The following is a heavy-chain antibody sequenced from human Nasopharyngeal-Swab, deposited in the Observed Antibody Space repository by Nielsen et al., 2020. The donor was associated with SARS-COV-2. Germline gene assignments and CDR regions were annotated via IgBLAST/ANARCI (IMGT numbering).Heavy chain of an antibody. V-gene: IGHV4-34*01. D-gene: IGHD6-13*01. CDR2: INHSGST. Sequence: WIRQPPGKGLEWIGGINHSGSTNYNPSLKSRVTISVDTSKNQFSLKLSSVTAADTAVYYCASVGSSSWYQLWFDPWGQGTLVTVSS. J-gene: IGHJ5*02. CDR3: ASVGSSSWYQLWFDP.